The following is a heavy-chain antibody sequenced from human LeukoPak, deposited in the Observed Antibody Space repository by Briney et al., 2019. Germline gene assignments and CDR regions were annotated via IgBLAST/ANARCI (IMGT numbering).Heavy chain of an antibody. CDR1: GFTYDDFA. V-gene: IGHV3-9*01. CDR3: AKDKGQLPPGWYFDY. J-gene: IGHJ4*02. Sequence: GRSVRLFCAASGFTYDDFALDLVRQAPGEGLALDSGISWNSGSIGYADSVKGRFTISRDNAKNSLYLQMNSLRAEDTALYYCAKDKGQLPPGWYFDYWGQGTLVTVSS. D-gene: IGHD2-2*01. CDR2: ISWNSGSI.